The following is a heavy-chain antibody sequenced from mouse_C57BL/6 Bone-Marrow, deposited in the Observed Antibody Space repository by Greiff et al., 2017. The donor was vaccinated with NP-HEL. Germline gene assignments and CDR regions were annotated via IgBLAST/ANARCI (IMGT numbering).Heavy chain of an antibody. J-gene: IGHJ4*01. D-gene: IGHD1-1*01. V-gene: IGHV5-12*01. CDR3: ASDITTVVAHYYAMDY. CDR2: ISNGGGST. Sequence: EVQLVESGGGLVQPGGSLKLSCAASGFTFSDYYMYWVRQTPEKRLEWVAYISNGGGSTYYPDTVQGRFPISRDNAKNTLYLQMSRRKSEDTAMYYCASDITTVVAHYYAMDYWGQGTSVTVSS. CDR1: GFTFSDYY.